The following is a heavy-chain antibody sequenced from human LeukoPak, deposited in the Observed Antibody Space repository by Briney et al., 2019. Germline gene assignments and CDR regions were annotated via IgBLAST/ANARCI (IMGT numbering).Heavy chain of an antibody. CDR3: ASSGDSGSYYASFDY. J-gene: IGHJ4*02. CDR2: IIPIFGTA. V-gene: IGHV1-69*13. D-gene: IGHD3-10*01. CDR1: GGTFSSYA. Sequence: ASVKVSCKASGGTFSSYAISWVRQAPGQGLEGMGGIIPIFGTANYAQKFQGRVTITADESTSTAYMELSSLRSEDTAVYYCASSGDSGSYYASFDYWGQGTLVTVSS.